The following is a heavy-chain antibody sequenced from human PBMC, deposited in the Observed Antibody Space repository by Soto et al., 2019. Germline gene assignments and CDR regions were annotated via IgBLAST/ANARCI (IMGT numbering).Heavy chain of an antibody. CDR3: ARDTGSSWLYLFDT. CDR2: IYTSGST. D-gene: IGHD6-13*01. V-gene: IGHV4-4*07. Sequence: SETLSLTCTVSGGSISSYYWSWIRQPAGKGLEWIGRIYTSGSTNYNPSLKSRVTMSVDTSKNQFSLKLSSVTAADTAVYYCARDTGSSWLYLFDTWVQGTLVTVCS. J-gene: IGHJ5*02. CDR1: GGSISSYY.